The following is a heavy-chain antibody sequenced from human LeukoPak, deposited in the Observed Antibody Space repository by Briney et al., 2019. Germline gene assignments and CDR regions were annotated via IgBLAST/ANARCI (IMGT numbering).Heavy chain of an antibody. CDR3: ARKWLSNAFDI. V-gene: IGHV3-48*01. CDR2: ISSSSSTL. CDR1: GFTFSSYS. J-gene: IGHJ3*02. Sequence: TGGSLRLSCAASGFTFSSYSMNWVRQAPGKGLEWVSYISSSSSTLYYADSVKGRFTISRDNAKNSLYLQMNSLRAEDTAVYYCARKWLSNAFDIWGQGTMVTVSS. D-gene: IGHD5-12*01.